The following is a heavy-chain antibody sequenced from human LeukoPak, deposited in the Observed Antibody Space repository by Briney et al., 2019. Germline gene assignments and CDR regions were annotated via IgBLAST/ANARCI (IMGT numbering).Heavy chain of an antibody. CDR1: GGSISSSSYY. CDR3: ARRAGNYDYVWGSYDY. D-gene: IGHD3-16*01. Sequence: SETLSLTCTVSGGSISSSSYYWGWIRQPPGKGLAWIGSIYYSGSAYYNPSLKSRVTISVDTSKNQFSLKLSSVTAADTAVYYCARRAGNYDYVWGSYDYWGQGALVTVSS. CDR2: IYYSGSA. V-gene: IGHV4-39*01. J-gene: IGHJ4*02.